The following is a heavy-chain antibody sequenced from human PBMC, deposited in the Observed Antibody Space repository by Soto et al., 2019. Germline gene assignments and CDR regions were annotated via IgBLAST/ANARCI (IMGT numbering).Heavy chain of an antibody. J-gene: IGHJ5*02. D-gene: IGHD1-1*01. CDR2: IYATGTT. Sequence: SETLSLTCTVSGASISGFYWSWIRKSAGKGLEWIGRIYATGTTDYNPSLKRRVMMSVDTSKKQFSLKSRSVTAADTAVYYCVRDGTKTLRDWFDPRCQVISVTVSS. V-gene: IGHV4-4*07. CDR3: VRDGTKTLRDWFDP. CDR1: GASISGFY.